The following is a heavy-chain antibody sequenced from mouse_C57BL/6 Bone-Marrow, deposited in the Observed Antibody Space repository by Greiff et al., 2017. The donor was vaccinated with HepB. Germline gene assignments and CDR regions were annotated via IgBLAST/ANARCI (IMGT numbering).Heavy chain of an antibody. D-gene: IGHD4-1*01. Sequence: EVKLVESGGGLVKPGGSLKLSCAASGFTFSDYGMHWVRQAPEKGLEWVAYISSGSSTIYYADTVKGRFTISRDNAKNTLFLQIPSLRSEDTAMYYGARNWYWEVAMDYWGQGTSVTVSS. CDR3: ARNWYWEVAMDY. V-gene: IGHV5-17*01. CDR1: GFTFSDYG. J-gene: IGHJ4*01. CDR2: ISSGSSTI.